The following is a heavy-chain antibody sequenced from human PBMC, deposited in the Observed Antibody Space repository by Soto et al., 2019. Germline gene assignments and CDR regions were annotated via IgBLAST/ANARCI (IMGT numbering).Heavy chain of an antibody. CDR2: IKPDGSEK. D-gene: IGHD3-22*01. V-gene: IGHV3-7*01. CDR3: ARDYEVGFDI. CDR1: EFTLSSYW. J-gene: IGHJ3*02. Sequence: EVQLVESGGGLVQPGGSLRLSWEASEFTLSSYWMSWVRQAPGKGLEWVANIKPDGSEKYYVDSVKGRFTISRENTKNSLYLQMSTLGPEDTAIYYCARDYEVGFDIWGQGTLVTVSS.